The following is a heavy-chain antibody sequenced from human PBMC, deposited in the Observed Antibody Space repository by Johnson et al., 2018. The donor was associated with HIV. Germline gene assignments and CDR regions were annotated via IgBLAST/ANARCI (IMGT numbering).Heavy chain of an antibody. CDR2: ISYDGSKE. CDR1: GFTFGIYG. CDR3: AKDRAEVVVVHDALDM. Sequence: VQLVESGGGVVQPGTSLRLSCAASGFTFGIYGMHWVRQAPGKGLEWVALISYDGSKEYYGDSVKGRFSISRDNSKKKLYLKMNSLRPEETAVYYCAKDRAEVVVVHDALDMWGQGTMVTVSS. V-gene: IGHV3-30*18. D-gene: IGHD3-22*01. J-gene: IGHJ3*02.